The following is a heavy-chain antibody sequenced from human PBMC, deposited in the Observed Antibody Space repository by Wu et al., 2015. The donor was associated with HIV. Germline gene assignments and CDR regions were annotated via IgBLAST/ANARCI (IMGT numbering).Heavy chain of an antibody. V-gene: IGHV1-8*01. CDR3: ARDSLAEYFEY. CDR1: GYSFISYE. J-gene: IGHJ4*02. CDR2: MKPNSGNV. Sequence: QVQLVQSGAELKKPGASVKVSCKASGYSFISYEINWVRQAPGQGLEWMGWMKPNSGNVGYAQKFQGRITMTRDTSISTAYMELNSLTSEDTAVYYCARDSLAEYFEYWGQGTLVTVSS. D-gene: IGHD2-21*01.